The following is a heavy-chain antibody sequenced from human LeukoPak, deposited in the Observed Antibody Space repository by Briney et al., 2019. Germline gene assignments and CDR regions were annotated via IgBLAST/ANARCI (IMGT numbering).Heavy chain of an antibody. CDR1: GGSISSGGYY. CDR2: IYYSGST. Sequence: PSQTLSLTCTVSGGSISSGGYYWSWIRQHPGKGLEWIGYIYYSGSTYYNPSLKSRVTISVDTSKNQFSLKLSSVTAADTAVYYCTRGSSSWYGLPTFDYWGQGNLVTVSS. CDR3: TRGSSSWYGLPTFDY. J-gene: IGHJ4*02. D-gene: IGHD6-13*01. V-gene: IGHV4-31*03.